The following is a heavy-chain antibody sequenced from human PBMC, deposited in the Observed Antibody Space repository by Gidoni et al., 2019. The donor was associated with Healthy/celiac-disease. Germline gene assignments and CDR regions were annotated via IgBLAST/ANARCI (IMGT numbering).Heavy chain of an antibody. Sequence: EVQLVESGGGLVKPGGSLRLSCAASGFTFSSYSMNWVRQAPGKGLEWVSSISSSSSYIYYADSVKGRFTISRDNAKNSLYLQMNSLRAEDTAVYYCARSGIGELYYSLNPSDYWGQGTLVTVSS. CDR3: ARSGIGELYYSLNPSDY. CDR1: GFTFSSYS. J-gene: IGHJ4*02. D-gene: IGHD3-10*01. CDR2: ISSSSSYI. V-gene: IGHV3-21*01.